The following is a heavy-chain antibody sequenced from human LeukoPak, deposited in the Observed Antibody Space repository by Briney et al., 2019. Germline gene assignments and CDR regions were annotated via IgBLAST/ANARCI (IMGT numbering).Heavy chain of an antibody. V-gene: IGHV3-23*01. CDR1: GFTFSNAW. J-gene: IGHJ5*02. D-gene: IGHD6-13*01. CDR3: AKRNSSSLDH. CDR2: ISGSGGST. Sequence: GGSLRLSCAASGFTFSNAWMSWVRQAPGKGLEWVSAISGSGGSTCYADSVKGRFTISRDNSKNTLYLQMNSLRAEDTAVYYCAKRNSSSLDHWGQGTLVTVSS.